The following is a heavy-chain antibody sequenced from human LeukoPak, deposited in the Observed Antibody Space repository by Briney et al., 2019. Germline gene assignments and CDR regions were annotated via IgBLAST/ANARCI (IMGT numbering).Heavy chain of an antibody. Sequence: PGGSLRLSCAASGSTFSTYEMNWVRQAPGKGLEWVAYIGNSGNTIYYADSVKGRFTISRDNAKNSLYLQMNSLRAEDTAVYYCARADLAVVPVFDYWGQGTLVTVSS. CDR2: IGNSGNTI. J-gene: IGHJ4*02. D-gene: IGHD6-19*01. CDR1: GSTFSTYE. V-gene: IGHV3-48*03. CDR3: ARADLAVVPVFDY.